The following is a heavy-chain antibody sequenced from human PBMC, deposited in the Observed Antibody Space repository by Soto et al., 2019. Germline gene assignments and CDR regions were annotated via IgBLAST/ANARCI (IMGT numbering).Heavy chain of an antibody. J-gene: IGHJ6*02. V-gene: IGHV4-39*01. Sequence: SETLSLTCTVSGGSISSSNYYWGWIRQPPGKGQEWLGSIYYSGSTYYNPSLKSRFTISVDTSKNQFSLKLSSVTAADTAMYYCAIGGYCSGASCAYMGHYYYYGMDVWGQGTTVTVS. CDR1: GGSISSSNYY. CDR3: AIGGYCSGASCAYMGHYYYYGMDV. D-gene: IGHD2-15*01. CDR2: IYYSGST.